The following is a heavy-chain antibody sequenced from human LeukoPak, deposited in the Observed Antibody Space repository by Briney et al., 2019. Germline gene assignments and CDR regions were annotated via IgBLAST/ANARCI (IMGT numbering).Heavy chain of an antibody. V-gene: IGHV4-59*08. CDR2: IDYGGST. Sequence: SETLSLTCTVSGGSISSYYWSWIRLPPGKGLEWIGYIDYGGSTNYNPSLKSRVSISVDTSKNQFSLKLSSVTAADSALYYCARQIRGYFDCWGQGTLVTVSS. CDR1: GGSISSYY. J-gene: IGHJ4*02. CDR3: ARQIRGYFDC. D-gene: IGHD3-10*01.